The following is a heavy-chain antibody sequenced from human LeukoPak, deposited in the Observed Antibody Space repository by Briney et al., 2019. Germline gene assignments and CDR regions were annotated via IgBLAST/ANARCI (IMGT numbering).Heavy chain of an antibody. J-gene: IGHJ4*02. Sequence: GASVKVSCKASGYTFTSYGISWVRQAPGQGLEWMGWINPNSGGTNYAQKFQGRVTMTRDTSISTAYMELSRLRSDDTAVYYCASPVVAAYYWGQGTLVTVSS. V-gene: IGHV1-2*02. D-gene: IGHD2-15*01. CDR1: GYTFTSYG. CDR3: ASPVVAAYY. CDR2: INPNSGGT.